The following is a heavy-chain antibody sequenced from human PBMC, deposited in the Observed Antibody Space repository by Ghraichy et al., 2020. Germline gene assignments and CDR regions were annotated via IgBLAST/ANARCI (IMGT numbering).Heavy chain of an antibody. D-gene: IGHD2-21*01. J-gene: IGHJ5*02. CDR2: INHGGTT. CDR1: GGSFSGYY. Sequence: SQTLSLTCAVYGGSFSGYYWSWIRQPPGKGLEWNGEINHGGTTNYNPSLKSRVTMSLDTSENQFSLKLTSVTAAATALYFCARAYRCGGGRCSTWDSWGQGPLFTVSS. CDR3: ARAYRCGGGRCSTWDS. V-gene: IGHV4-34*01.